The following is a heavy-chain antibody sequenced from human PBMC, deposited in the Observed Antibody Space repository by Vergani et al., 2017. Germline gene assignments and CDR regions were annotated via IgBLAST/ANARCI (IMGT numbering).Heavy chain of an antibody. J-gene: IGHJ5*02. Sequence: QVQLEESGPGLVKPSETLSLPCTVSGGSFNTYYWSWIRQSPGKGLEWIGYIYYTGSTNYNPSLNSRVTMSVDTSKNQFSLKLNSVTAADTAVYYCGRVADFYGLGSRLLDLWGQGILVTVSS. CDR2: IYYTGST. CDR1: GGSFNTYY. CDR3: GRVADFYGLGSRLLDL. D-gene: IGHD3-10*01. V-gene: IGHV4-59*13.